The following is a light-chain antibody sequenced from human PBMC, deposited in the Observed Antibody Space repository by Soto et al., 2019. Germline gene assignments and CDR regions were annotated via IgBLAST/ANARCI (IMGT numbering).Light chain of an antibody. CDR2: RAI. CDR1: QSLTNN. V-gene: IGKV3D-15*01. J-gene: IGKJ5*01. Sequence: EIGITQSPPTLSFYPLEIATLSCRATQSLTNNLAWYQQSPGQAPRLLILRAISRASGIPARFGGSGSGTEFTLTISSLQSEDFAVYYCQQRSNWPPITFGQGTRLEI. CDR3: QQRSNWPPIT.